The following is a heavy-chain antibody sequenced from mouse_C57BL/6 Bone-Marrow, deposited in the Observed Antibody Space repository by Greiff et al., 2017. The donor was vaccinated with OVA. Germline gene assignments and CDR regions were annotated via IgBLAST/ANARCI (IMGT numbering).Heavy chain of an antibody. CDR2: IYPSDSET. V-gene: IGHV1-61*01. D-gene: IGHD1-1*01. J-gene: IGHJ1*03. Sequence: VQLQQPGAELVRPGSSVKLSCTASGYTFTSYWMDWVKQRPGQGLEWIGNIYPSDSETHYNPKFKDKATLTVANSSSTAYMQLSSLTSEDSAVYDCARLYCYSRWYFDVWGTGTTVTVSS. CDR3: ARLYCYSRWYFDV. CDR1: GYTFTSYW.